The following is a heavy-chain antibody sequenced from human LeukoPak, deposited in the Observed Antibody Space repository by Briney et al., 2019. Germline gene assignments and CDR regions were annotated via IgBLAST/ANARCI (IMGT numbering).Heavy chain of an antibody. J-gene: IGHJ3*02. V-gene: IGHV4-59*12. CDR2: IFYSGST. D-gene: IGHD2-2*01. CDR3: ARMAVDIVVGPNDAFDI. CDR1: GGSISSYF. Sequence: SETLSLTCSVSGGSISSYFWSWIRQPPGKGLEWIGYIFYSGSTNYNPSLKSRVTMSVDTSKNQFSLKLSSVTAADTAVYYCARMAVDIVVGPNDAFDIWGQGTMVTVSS.